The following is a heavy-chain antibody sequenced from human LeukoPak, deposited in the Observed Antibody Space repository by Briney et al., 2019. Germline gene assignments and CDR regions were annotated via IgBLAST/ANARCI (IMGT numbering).Heavy chain of an antibody. CDR3: ARDSSSSSWCEFGYYYYYMDV. V-gene: IGHV3-11*04. D-gene: IGHD6-13*01. CDR2: ISSSGSTI. Sequence: GGSLRLSCAASGFTFSDYYMSWIRQAPGKGLEWVSYISSSGSTIYYADSVKGRFTISRDNAKNSLYLQMNGLRAEDTAVYYCARDSSSSSWCEFGYYYYYMDVWGKGTTVTVSS. CDR1: GFTFSDYY. J-gene: IGHJ6*03.